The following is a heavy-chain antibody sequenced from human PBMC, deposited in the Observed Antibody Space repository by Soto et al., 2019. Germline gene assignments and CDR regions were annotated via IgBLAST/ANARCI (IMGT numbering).Heavy chain of an antibody. J-gene: IGHJ4*02. V-gene: IGHV3-15*07. CDR2: IKSKTDGGTT. D-gene: IGHD3-9*01. Sequence: GGSLRLSCAASGFTFSNAWMNWVRQAPGKGLEWVGRIKSKTDGGTTDYAAPVKGRFTISRDDSKNTLYLQMNSLKTEDTAVYYCTTEVLRYFDWVPAWGQGTLVTVST. CDR1: GFTFSNAW. CDR3: TTEVLRYFDWVPA.